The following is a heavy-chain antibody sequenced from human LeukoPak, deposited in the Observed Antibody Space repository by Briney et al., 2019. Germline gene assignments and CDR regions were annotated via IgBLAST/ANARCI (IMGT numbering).Heavy chain of an antibody. CDR1: GFISSSYW. J-gene: IGHJ4*02. Sequence: PGGSLRLSCAASGFISSSYWMSWVRQAPGKGLEWVANIKQDGSEKYYVDSVKGRFTISRDNAKNSLYLQMNSLRAEDTAVYYCARYYDYGDYWGQGTLVTVSS. CDR3: ARYYDYGDY. CDR2: IKQDGSEK. D-gene: IGHD3-16*01. V-gene: IGHV3-7*01.